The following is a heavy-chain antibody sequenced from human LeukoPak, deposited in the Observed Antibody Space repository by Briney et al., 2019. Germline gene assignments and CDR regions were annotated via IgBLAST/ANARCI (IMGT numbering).Heavy chain of an antibody. Sequence: ASVKVSCTASGYTFTSYDINWVRQATGQGLEWMGWMNPNSGNTGYAQKFQGRVTMTRNTSISTAYMELSSLRSEDTAVYYCAKEHRYCSSTSCYLYYYYYGMDVWGQGTTVTVSS. D-gene: IGHD2-2*01. CDR3: AKEHRYCSSTSCYLYYYYYGMDV. V-gene: IGHV1-8*01. CDR1: GYTFTSYD. CDR2: MNPNSGNT. J-gene: IGHJ6*02.